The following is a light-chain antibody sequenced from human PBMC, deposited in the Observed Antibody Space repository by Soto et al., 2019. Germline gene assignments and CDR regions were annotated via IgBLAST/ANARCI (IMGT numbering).Light chain of an antibody. Sequence: QSALTQPPSASGSPGQSVTISCTGSSSDIGTYNYVSWYQQHPGKAPKLMIYEVSSRPSGVPDRFSGSKSGNTASLTVSGLQAEDEADYYCSSYAGSNNPYVFGTRTKLTVL. CDR1: SSDIGTYNY. J-gene: IGLJ1*01. V-gene: IGLV2-8*01. CDR2: EVS. CDR3: SSYAGSNNPYV.